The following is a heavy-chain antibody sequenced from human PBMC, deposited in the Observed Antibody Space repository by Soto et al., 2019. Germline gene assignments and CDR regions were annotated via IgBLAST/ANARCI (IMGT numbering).Heavy chain of an antibody. CDR1: GFTFNNFA. CDR2: ISYDGGDK. V-gene: IGHV3-30*03. Sequence: LRLSCAASGFTFNNFAMHWVRQAPGKGLEWVAVISYDGGDKYYADSVKGRFTISRDNSKNTLYLQMNGLRAEDTAVYYCARDLSIGAADYYFDYWNQGALVTVSS. J-gene: IGHJ4*02. CDR3: ARDLSIGAADYYFDY. D-gene: IGHD6-13*01.